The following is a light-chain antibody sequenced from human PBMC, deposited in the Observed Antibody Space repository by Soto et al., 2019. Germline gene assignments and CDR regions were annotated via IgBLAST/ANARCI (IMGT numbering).Light chain of an antibody. CDR2: DAS. CDR1: QGISSA. J-gene: IGKJ5*01. V-gene: IGKV1-13*02. Sequence: AIQLTQSPSSLSASVGDRVTITCRASQGISSALAWYQQKPGKAPKLLIYDASSLESGVPSRFSGSGSGTDFTLTISRLQPEDFATYYCQQFNSYPLTFGQGTRLEIK. CDR3: QQFNSYPLT.